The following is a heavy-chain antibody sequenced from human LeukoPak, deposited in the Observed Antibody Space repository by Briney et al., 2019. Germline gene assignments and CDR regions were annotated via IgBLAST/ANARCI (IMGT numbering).Heavy chain of an antibody. CDR2: ISGSGGST. D-gene: IGHD3-16*01. J-gene: IGHJ4*02. V-gene: IGHV3-23*01. Sequence: GGSLRLSCAASGFTFSSYAMSWVRQAPGKGLEWVSAISGSGGSTYYADSVKGRFTISRDNSKNTLYLQMNSLRAEDTAVYYCAKDRYYDYVWGSSYYFDYWGQGTLVTVSS. CDR3: AKDRYYDYVWGSSYYFDY. CDR1: GFTFSSYA.